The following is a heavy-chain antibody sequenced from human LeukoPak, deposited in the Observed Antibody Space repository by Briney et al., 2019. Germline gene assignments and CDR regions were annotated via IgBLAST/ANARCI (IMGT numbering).Heavy chain of an antibody. CDR1: GFTFSSYS. CDR2: ISSSSSYI. CDR3: ARVDTAMANVGAFDI. V-gene: IGHV3-21*01. J-gene: IGHJ3*02. Sequence: GGSLRLSCAASGFTFSSYSMNWVRQAPGKGLEWVSSISSSSSYIYYADSVKGRFTISRDNAKNSLYLQMNSLRAEDTAVYYCARVDTAMANVGAFDIWGQGTMVTVSS. D-gene: IGHD5-18*01.